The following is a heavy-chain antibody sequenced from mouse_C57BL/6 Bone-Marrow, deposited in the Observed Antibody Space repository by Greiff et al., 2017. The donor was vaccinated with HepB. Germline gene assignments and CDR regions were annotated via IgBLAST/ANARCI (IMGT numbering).Heavy chain of an antibody. D-gene: IGHD2-5*01. V-gene: IGHV3-8*01. CDR2: ISYSGST. CDR3: ARGHYSNRYAMDY. J-gene: IGHJ4*01. CDR1: GYSITSDY. Sequence: EVKLEESGPGLAKPSQTLSLTCSVTGYSITSDYWNWIRKFPGNKLEYMGYISYSGSTYYNPSLKSRISITRDTSKNQYYLQLNSVTTEDTATYYCARGHYSNRYAMDYWGQGTSVTVSS.